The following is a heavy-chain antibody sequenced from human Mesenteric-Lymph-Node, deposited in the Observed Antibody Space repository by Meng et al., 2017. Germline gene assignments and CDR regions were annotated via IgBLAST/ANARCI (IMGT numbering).Heavy chain of an antibody. CDR2: IYHSGST. Sequence: QVQRQESGPGVVKPSGSRSLTCAVSGGSMSSTNWWSWVRQPPGKGLEWIGEIYHSGSTNYNPSLKSRVSISVDKSKNQFSLKLSSVTAADTAGYYCARADKVRFDYWGQGTLVTVSS. CDR1: GGSMSSTNW. J-gene: IGHJ4*02. V-gene: IGHV4-4*02. CDR3: ARADKVRFDY.